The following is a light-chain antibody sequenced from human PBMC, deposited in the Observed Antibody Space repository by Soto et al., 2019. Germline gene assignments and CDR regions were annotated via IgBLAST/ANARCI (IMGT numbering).Light chain of an antibody. Sequence: EIVMTQSPATLSLSPGEKATLSCRASQSVSSNLAWYQQKPGQAPRLLIYGASTRATGIPARLSGSGSGTEFTLTISSLKSEDFAVYYCQQYNNWPRTFGQGTQVDIK. V-gene: IGKV3-15*01. J-gene: IGKJ1*01. CDR2: GAS. CDR1: QSVSSN. CDR3: QQYNNWPRT.